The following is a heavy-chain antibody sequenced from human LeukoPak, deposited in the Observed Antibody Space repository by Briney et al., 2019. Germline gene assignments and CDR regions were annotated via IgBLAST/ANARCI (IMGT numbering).Heavy chain of an antibody. CDR3: ARATYDSSGLAY. V-gene: IGHV4-59*01. Sequence: PSETLSLTCTVSGDSITNYYCSWIRQPPGKGLEWIGYIYYSGSTNYNLSLKSRVTISVDTSKNQFSLRLTSVTAADTAVYYCARATYDSSGLAYWGQGTLVTVSS. J-gene: IGHJ4*02. CDR2: IYYSGST. CDR1: GDSITNYY. D-gene: IGHD3-22*01.